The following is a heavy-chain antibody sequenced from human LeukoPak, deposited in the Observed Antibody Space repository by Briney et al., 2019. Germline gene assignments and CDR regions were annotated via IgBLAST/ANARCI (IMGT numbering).Heavy chain of an antibody. CDR2: ISYDGSNK. Sequence: GGSLRLSCAASGFTSSSYAMHWVRQAPGKGLEWVAVISYDGSNKYYADSVKGRFTISRDNSKNTLYLQMNSLRAEDTAVYYCARALGAAAGTNAFDIWGQGTMVTVSS. CDR3: ARALGAAAGTNAFDI. CDR1: GFTSSSYA. D-gene: IGHD6-13*01. J-gene: IGHJ3*02. V-gene: IGHV3-30*04.